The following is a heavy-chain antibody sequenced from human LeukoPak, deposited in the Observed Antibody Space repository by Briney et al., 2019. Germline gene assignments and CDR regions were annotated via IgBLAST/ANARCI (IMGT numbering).Heavy chain of an antibody. CDR1: GFTFDDYA. J-gene: IGHJ4*02. CDR3: AKGPIDY. V-gene: IGHV3-9*01. Sequence: GGSLRLSCAASGFTFDDYAMHWVRQAPGKGLEWVSGISWNSGSIGYADSVKGRFTISRDNAKNSLYLQMNSLRAEDTALYYCAKGPIDYWGQVTLVTVSS. CDR2: ISWNSGSI.